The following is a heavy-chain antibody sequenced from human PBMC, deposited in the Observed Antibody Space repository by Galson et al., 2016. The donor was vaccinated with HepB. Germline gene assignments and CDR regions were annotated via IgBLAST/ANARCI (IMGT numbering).Heavy chain of an antibody. CDR1: GFTFSNYA. D-gene: IGHD1-14*01. Sequence: SLRLSCAASGFTFSNYAMNWVHQAPGKGLEWVSSISTGSGYIYYADSVKGRFTISRDNAKNSPYLQMNSLRAEDTAVYYCAFNPGPEDVWGQGTTVTVSS. J-gene: IGHJ6*02. CDR2: ISTGSGYI. CDR3: AFNPGPEDV. V-gene: IGHV3-21*01.